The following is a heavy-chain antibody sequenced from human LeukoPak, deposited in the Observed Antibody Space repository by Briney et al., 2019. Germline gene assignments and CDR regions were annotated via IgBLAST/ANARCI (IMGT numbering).Heavy chain of an antibody. CDR1: GFTFRSYA. D-gene: IGHD6-13*01. CDR3: DRDLTTLEHPGYYYGMDV. Sequence: PGRSLRLSCVASGFTFRSYAMHWVRQAPGKGLEWVTVISSEGTNKYYADSVKGRFTVSRDNSKNTMYLQMNSLRDKDTAVYYCDRDLTTLEHPGYYYGMDVWGQGTTVTVSS. V-gene: IGHV3-30-3*01. J-gene: IGHJ6*02. CDR2: ISSEGTNK.